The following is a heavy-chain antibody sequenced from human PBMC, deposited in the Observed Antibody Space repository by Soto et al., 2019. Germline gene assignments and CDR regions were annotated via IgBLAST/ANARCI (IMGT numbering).Heavy chain of an antibody. CDR1: GYTFTSYG. J-gene: IGHJ6*02. CDR2: ISAYNGNT. V-gene: IGHV1-18*01. CDR3: ARERGSGGSRGKVDYHYGMAV. Sequence: GASVKVSCKASGYTFTSYGISWVRQAPGQGLGWMGWISAYNGNTNYAQKLQGRVTMTTDTSTSTAYMELRSLRSDDTAVYYCARERGSGGSRGKVDYHYGMAVWGQGTTVTVSS. D-gene: IGHD6-25*01.